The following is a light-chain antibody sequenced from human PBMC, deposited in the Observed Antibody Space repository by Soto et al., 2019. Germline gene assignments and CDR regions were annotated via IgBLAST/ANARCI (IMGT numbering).Light chain of an antibody. Sequence: EMVMTQSPATLSVSPGERVTLSCRASESVHSNLAWYQQKPGQGPSLLIYYASTRVTGVPDRFSGSGSGTEFTLTISSLQSEDFGVYSCQHYSNWPPTFGPGTKVEIK. CDR1: ESVHSN. CDR3: QHYSNWPPT. CDR2: YAS. J-gene: IGKJ3*01. V-gene: IGKV3-15*01.